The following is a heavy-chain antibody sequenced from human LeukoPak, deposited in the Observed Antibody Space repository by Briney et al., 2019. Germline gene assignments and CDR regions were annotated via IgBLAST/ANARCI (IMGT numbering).Heavy chain of an antibody. V-gene: IGHV1-69*04. CDR3: ARDKVMGGVY. D-gene: IGHD2-21*01. Sequence: ASVKVSCKASGGTFSSYAISWVRQAPGQGLEWMGRIIPILGIANYAQKFQGRVTITADRSTSTAYMELSSLRSEDTAVYYCARDKVMGGVYWGQGTLVTVSS. J-gene: IGHJ4*02. CDR2: IIPILGIA. CDR1: GGTFSSYA.